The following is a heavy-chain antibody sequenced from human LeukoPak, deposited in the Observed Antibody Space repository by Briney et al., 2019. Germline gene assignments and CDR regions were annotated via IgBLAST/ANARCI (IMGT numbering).Heavy chain of an antibody. D-gene: IGHD3-10*01. CDR2: INHSGST. CDR3: ARAPYYGSGSPWYFDY. CDR1: GGSFSGYY. J-gene: IGHJ4*02. V-gene: IGHV4-34*01. Sequence: SETLSLTCAVYGGSFSGYYWSWIRQPPGKGLEWIGEINHSGSTNYNPSLKSRVTISVDTSKNQFSLKLSSVTAADTAVYYCARAPYYGSGSPWYFDYWGQGTLVTVSS.